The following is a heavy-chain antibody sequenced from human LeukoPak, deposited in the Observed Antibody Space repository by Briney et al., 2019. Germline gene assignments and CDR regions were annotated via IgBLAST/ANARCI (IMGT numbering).Heavy chain of an antibody. CDR3: AFTFGNFDY. CDR1: GFTFSSYS. CDR2: ISSSSSTI. Sequence: PGGSLRLSCAASGFTFSSYSMNWVRQAPGKGLEWVSYISSSSSTIYYADSVKGRFTISRDNSKNTLYLQMNSLRAEDTAVYYCAFTFGNFDYWGQGTLVTVSS. V-gene: IGHV3-48*01. J-gene: IGHJ4*02. D-gene: IGHD3-16*01.